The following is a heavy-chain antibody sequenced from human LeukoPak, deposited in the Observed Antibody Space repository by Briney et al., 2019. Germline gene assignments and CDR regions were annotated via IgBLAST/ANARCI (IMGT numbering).Heavy chain of an antibody. J-gene: IGHJ4*02. Sequence: GGSLRLSCAASGFTVSSNYMSWVRQAPGKGLEWVSVIYSGSSTYYADSVKGRFTISRDISKNTLYLQMNSLRAEDTAVYYCARGGSGWDFDYWGQGTLVTVSS. V-gene: IGHV3-66*01. CDR2: IYSGSST. CDR3: ARGGSGWDFDY. D-gene: IGHD6-19*01. CDR1: GFTVSSNY.